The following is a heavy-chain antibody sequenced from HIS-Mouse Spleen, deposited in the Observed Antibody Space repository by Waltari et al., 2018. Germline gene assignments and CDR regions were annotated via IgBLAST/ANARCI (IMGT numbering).Heavy chain of an antibody. Sequence: QVQLVQSGAEVKKPGSSVKVSCKASGGTFSSYAISWVRQAPGQGLEWMGRIIPILGIANYAQKYQGRVTITADKFTSTAYMELSSLRSEDTAVYYCARAGHGSGSYSDYWGQGTLVTVSS. CDR2: IIPILGIA. CDR3: ARAGHGSGSYSDY. CDR1: GGTFSSYA. J-gene: IGHJ4*02. V-gene: IGHV1-69*04. D-gene: IGHD3-10*01.